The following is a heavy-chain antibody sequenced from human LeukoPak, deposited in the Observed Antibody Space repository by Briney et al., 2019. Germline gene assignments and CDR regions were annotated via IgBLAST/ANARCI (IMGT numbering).Heavy chain of an antibody. D-gene: IGHD3-3*01. V-gene: IGHV3-74*01. CDR3: ARGYSPEWLLSDFDY. Sequence: PGGSLRLSCAASGFTFSSYWMHWVRQAPGKGLVWVSRINTDGSSTSYADSVKGRFTISRDNAKNTLYLQMNSLRAEDTAVYYCARGYSPEWLLSDFDYWGQGTLVTVSS. J-gene: IGHJ4*02. CDR2: INTDGSST. CDR1: GFTFSSYW.